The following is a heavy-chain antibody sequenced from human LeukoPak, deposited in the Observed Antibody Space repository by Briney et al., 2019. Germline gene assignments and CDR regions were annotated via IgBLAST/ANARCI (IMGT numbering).Heavy chain of an antibody. CDR2: IYPGDSDT. CDR3: ARLSLYCSSTSCRTHALDC. J-gene: IGHJ4*02. D-gene: IGHD2-2*01. Sequence: GESLNFSCQGSGYSFTSYWIGWARQMHGKGREWMGIIYPGDSDTRSSPSFQGQVTISADKSISTAYLQWSSLKASDTAMYYCARLSLYCSSTSCRTHALDCWGQGTLVTVSS. V-gene: IGHV5-51*01. CDR1: GYSFTSYW.